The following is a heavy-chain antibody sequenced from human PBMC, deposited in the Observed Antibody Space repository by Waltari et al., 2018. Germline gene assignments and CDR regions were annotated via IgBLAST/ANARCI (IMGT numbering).Heavy chain of an antibody. D-gene: IGHD5-12*01. Sequence: EVQLLESGGGLVQPGGSLRLSCAASEFTFSSYAMHWVRQAPGKGLEWVSTISGSGGSTYYADSVKGRFTISRDNSKNTLYLQMNSLRAEDTAVYYCAKVPNTSGYLYYFDYWGQGTLVTVSS. J-gene: IGHJ4*02. CDR2: ISGSGGST. CDR1: EFTFSSYA. CDR3: AKVPNTSGYLYYFDY. V-gene: IGHV3-23*01.